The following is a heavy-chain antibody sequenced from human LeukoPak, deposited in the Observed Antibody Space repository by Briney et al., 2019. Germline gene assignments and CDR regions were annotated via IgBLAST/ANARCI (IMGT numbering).Heavy chain of an antibody. CDR2: INPDESST. V-gene: IGHV3-74*01. CDR1: GFTFSNSW. J-gene: IGHJ5*02. CDR3: TRGLAVNRFDP. D-gene: IGHD6-19*01. Sequence: GGSLRLSCVASGFTFSNSWMHWVRQAPGKGLVWVSSINPDESSTTYADSVKGRFTISRDNAKNTLYLQMNSLRAEDTAVYFCTRGLAVNRFDPWGQGTLVTVSS.